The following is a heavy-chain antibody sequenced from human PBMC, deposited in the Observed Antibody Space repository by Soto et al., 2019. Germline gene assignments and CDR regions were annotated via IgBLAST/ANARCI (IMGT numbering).Heavy chain of an antibody. D-gene: IGHD6-13*01. CDR1: GFTFSSYT. CDR3: AKDSSIAAAGPPKNFEY. Sequence: GGSLRLSCAASGFTFSSYTMSWVRQAPGKGLEWVSGISGSGGSTYYADSVKGRFTISRDNSKNTLYLQMNSLRAEDTAVYYCAKDSSIAAAGPPKNFEYWGQGTLVTLSS. V-gene: IGHV3-23*01. CDR2: ISGSGGST. J-gene: IGHJ4*02.